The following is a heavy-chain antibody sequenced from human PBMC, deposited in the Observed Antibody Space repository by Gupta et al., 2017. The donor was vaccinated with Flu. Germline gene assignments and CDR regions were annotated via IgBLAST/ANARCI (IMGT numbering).Heavy chain of an antibody. V-gene: IGHV3-33*01. D-gene: IGHD1-26*01. CDR3: ARRQSASYFGYLDY. Sequence: QVLLVESGGGVVQPGGSLRLSCAASGFDFSSYGVHWVRQAPGKGLEWVAFIWYDGSNQYYADSVKGRFTISRDNSNNRLCLQMNRLRGEDTAVYYCARRQSASYFGYLDYWGQGTLVIVSA. CDR2: IWYDGSNQ. CDR1: GFDFSSYG. J-gene: IGHJ4*02.